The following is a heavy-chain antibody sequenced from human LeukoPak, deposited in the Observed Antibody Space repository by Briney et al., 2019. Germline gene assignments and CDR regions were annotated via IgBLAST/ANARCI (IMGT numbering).Heavy chain of an antibody. D-gene: IGHD3-9*01. CDR1: GYTFTSYD. V-gene: IGHV1-8*03. J-gene: IGHJ3*02. CDR2: MNPNSGNT. Sequence: GASVKVSCKASGYTFTSYDINWVRQATGQGLEWMGWMNPNSGNTGYAQKFQGRVTITRNTSISTAYMELSSLRSEDTAVYYCASSYDILTGYYRDAFDIWGQGTMVTVSS. CDR3: ASSYDILTGYYRDAFDI.